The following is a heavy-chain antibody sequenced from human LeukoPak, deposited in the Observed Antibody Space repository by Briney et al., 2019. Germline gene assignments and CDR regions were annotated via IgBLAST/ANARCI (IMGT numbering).Heavy chain of an antibody. J-gene: IGHJ4*02. V-gene: IGHV4-39*02. CDR1: GGSISSSSYY. Sequence: SETLSLTCTVSGGSISSSSYYWGWIRQPPGQGLEWIGDINDSGRTHYNPSLMTRVTMSGDTSENHIYLKLSSVTAADTAVYYCAKDAGDYWGQGTLVTVSS. CDR3: AKDAGDY. CDR2: INDSGRT. D-gene: IGHD1-14*01.